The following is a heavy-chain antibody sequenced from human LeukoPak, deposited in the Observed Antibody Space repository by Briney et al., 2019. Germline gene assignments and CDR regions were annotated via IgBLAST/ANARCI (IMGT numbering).Heavy chain of an antibody. J-gene: IGHJ4*02. CDR3: AREKYSYGGGAFGY. CDR1: GYTFTGYY. V-gene: IGHV1-2*02. CDR2: INPNSGGT. D-gene: IGHD5-18*01. Sequence: ASVKVSCKASGYTFTGYYMHWVRQAPGQGLEWMGWINPNSGGTNYAQKFQGRVTMTRDTSISTAYMELSRLRSDDTAVYYCAREKYSYGGGAFGYWGQGTLVTVSS.